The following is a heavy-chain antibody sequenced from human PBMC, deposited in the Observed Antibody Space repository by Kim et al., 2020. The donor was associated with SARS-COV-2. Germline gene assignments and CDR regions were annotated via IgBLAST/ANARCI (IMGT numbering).Heavy chain of an antibody. CDR3: AKDRRYYYDKSGFNGFEI. CDR1: GFTLSTYA. CDR2: ISGSGVRT. Sequence: GSLRLSCTASGFTLSTYAMNWVRQGPGKGLEWVAGISGSGVRTYYANSVEDRFTVSRDRGKDMLFLHLDSLRAEDTGIYYCAKDRRYYYDKSGFNGFEIWGQGTKVTVSS. J-gene: IGHJ3*02. D-gene: IGHD3-22*01. V-gene: IGHV3-23*01.